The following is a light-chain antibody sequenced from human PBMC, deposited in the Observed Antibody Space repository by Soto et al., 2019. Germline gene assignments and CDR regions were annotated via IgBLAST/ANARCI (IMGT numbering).Light chain of an antibody. CDR1: QNINNY. CDR3: QQSYSTPLT. V-gene: IGKV1-39*01. CDR2: VES. J-gene: IGKJ4*01. Sequence: DVQVTQSPSSLSASVGDRVTITCRASQNINNYLNWYQQKPGKAPKLLISVESNLQSGVPSRFSGRGSGTEFTLTISSLQPEDVATYYCQQSYSTPLTFDGGTKVDIK.